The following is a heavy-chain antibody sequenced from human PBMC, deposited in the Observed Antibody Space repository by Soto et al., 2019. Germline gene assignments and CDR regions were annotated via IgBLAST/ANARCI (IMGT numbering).Heavy chain of an antibody. V-gene: IGHV4-38-2*01. CDR1: GYSISSGYY. CDR3: ARLDPYYYDSSGYPY. Sequence: SETLSLTCAVSGYSISSGYYWGWIRQPPGKGLEWIGSIYHSGSTYYNPSLKSRVTISVDPSKNQFSLKLSSVTAADTAVYYCARLDPYYYDSSGYPYWGQGTLVTVSS. J-gene: IGHJ4*02. D-gene: IGHD3-22*01. CDR2: IYHSGST.